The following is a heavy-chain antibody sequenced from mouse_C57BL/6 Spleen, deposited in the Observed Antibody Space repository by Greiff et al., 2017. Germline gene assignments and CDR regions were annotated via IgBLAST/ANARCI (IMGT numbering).Heavy chain of an antibody. V-gene: IGHV1-80*01. Sequence: QVQLQQPGAELVKPGASVKMSCKASGYTFTSYWMNWVKQRPGKGLEWIGQIYPGDGDTNYNGKFKGKATLTADKSSSTAYMQLSSLTSEDSAVYFCALYGKHAMDYWGQGTSVTVSS. CDR1: GYTFTSYW. CDR3: ALYGKHAMDY. CDR2: IYPGDGDT. D-gene: IGHD2-1*01. J-gene: IGHJ4*01.